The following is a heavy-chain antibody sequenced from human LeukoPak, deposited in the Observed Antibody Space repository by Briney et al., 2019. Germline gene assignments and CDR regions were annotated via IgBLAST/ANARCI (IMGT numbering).Heavy chain of an antibody. J-gene: IGHJ4*02. CDR1: GYTFTGYY. V-gene: IGHV1-2*02. CDR3: ARGESFSSPNY. D-gene: IGHD6-6*01. Sequence: ASVKVSCKASGYTFTGYYIHWVRQAPGQGLEWMGWINPNSGGSKYAQKFQGRVTMTWDTSISTAYMELSSLRSDDTAVFYCARGESFSSPNYWGQGTLVTVSS. CDR2: INPNSGGS.